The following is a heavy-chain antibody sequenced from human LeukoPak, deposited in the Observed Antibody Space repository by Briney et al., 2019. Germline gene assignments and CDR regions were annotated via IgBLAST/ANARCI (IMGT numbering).Heavy chain of an antibody. CDR1: GFTFSSYA. CDR2: ISGSGGST. Sequence: GGSLRLSCAASGFTFSSYAMSWVRQAPGKGLEWVSAISGSGGSTYYADSVKGRFTISRDNSKNTLYLQMNSLRAEDTAVYYCAKEGGYYDSSGYVIYFQYWGQGTLVTVSS. V-gene: IGHV3-23*01. D-gene: IGHD3-22*01. CDR3: AKEGGYYDSSGYVIYFQY. J-gene: IGHJ1*01.